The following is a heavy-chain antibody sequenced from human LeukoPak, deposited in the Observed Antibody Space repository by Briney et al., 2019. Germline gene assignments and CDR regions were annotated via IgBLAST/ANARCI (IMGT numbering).Heavy chain of an antibody. V-gene: IGHV3-21*01. CDR1: GFTFSSYS. CDR2: ISSSSSYI. D-gene: IGHD5-24*01. Sequence: PGGSLRLSCAASGFTFSSYSMNWVRQAPGKGLEWVSSISSSSSYIYYADSVKGRFTISRDNAKNSLYLQMNSLRAEDTAVYCCARARDGYPIGYFDYWGQGTLVTVSS. CDR3: ARARDGYPIGYFDY. J-gene: IGHJ4*02.